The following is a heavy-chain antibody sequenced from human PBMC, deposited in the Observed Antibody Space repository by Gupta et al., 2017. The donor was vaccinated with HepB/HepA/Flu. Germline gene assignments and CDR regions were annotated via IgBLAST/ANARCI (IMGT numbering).Heavy chain of an antibody. CDR3: ARMICDIVVVPDYYYYYMDV. D-gene: IGHD2-2*01. V-gene: IGHV2-26*01. CDR2: IFSNDEK. CDR1: GFSLSNAGMG. Sequence: QVTLKESGPVLVKPTETLTLTCTVSGFSLSNAGMGVSWIRQPPGKALEWLAHIFSNDEKSYSTSLKSRLTISKDTSKSQVVLTMTNMDPVDTATYYCARMICDIVVVPDYYYYYMDVWGKGTTVTVSS. J-gene: IGHJ6*03.